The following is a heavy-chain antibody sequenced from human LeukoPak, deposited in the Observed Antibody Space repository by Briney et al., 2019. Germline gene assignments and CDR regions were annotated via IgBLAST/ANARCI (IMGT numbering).Heavy chain of an antibody. Sequence: GASPMISCMGSGYIFTCYWICWRRQMPEEGQEWMGIIHPGNSDSRYSPSFQGLVTMSVDKSISTAYLQWSSLKASDTAMYYCARRQGCGNTACPPDSWGQGTLVTVSS. D-gene: IGHD4-23*01. CDR2: IHPGNSDS. V-gene: IGHV5-51*01. CDR1: GYIFTCYW. CDR3: ARRQGCGNTACPPDS. J-gene: IGHJ4*02.